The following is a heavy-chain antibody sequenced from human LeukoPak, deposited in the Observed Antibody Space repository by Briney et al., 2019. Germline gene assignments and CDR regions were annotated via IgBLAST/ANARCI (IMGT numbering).Heavy chain of an antibody. V-gene: IGHV1-2*02. CDR1: GYTFTGYY. D-gene: IGHD3-16*02. J-gene: IGHJ4*02. Sequence: ASVKVSCKASGYTFTGYYMHWVRQAPGQGLEWMGWINPNSGGTNYAQKFQGRVTMTRDTSISTAYMELSRLRSDDTAVYYCAKSYDYVWGSYRYLDYWGQGTLVTVSS. CDR3: AKSYDYVWGSYRYLDY. CDR2: INPNSGGT.